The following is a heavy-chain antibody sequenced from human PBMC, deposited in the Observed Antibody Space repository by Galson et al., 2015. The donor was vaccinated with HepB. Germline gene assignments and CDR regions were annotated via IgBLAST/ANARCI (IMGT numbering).Heavy chain of an antibody. CDR2: IYPGDSDT. CDR3: ASKGGYSGYEDDAFDI. J-gene: IGHJ3*02. CDR1: RYSFTSYW. Sequence: QSGAEVKKPGESLKISCKGSRYSFTSYWIGWVRQMPGKGLEWMGIIYPGDSDTRYSPSFQGQVTISADKSISTAYLQWSSLKASDTAMYYCASKGGYSGYEDDAFDIWGQGTMVTVSS. V-gene: IGHV5-51*01. D-gene: IGHD5-12*01.